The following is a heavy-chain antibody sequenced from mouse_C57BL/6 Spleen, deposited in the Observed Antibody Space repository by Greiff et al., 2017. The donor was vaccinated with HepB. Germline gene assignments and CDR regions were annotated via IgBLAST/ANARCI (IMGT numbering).Heavy chain of an antibody. Sequence: QVQLQQPGAELVKPGASVKLSCKASGYTFTSYWMHWVKQRPGQGLEWIGMIHPNSGSTNYNEKFKSKATLTVDKSSSTAYMQLSSPTSEDSAVYYCARVSGKYKGDAMDYWGQRTSDTVSS. CDR1: GYTFTSYW. CDR2: IHPNSGST. D-gene: IGHD5-1-1*01. CDR3: ARVSGKYKGDAMDY. V-gene: IGHV1-64*01. J-gene: IGHJ4*01.